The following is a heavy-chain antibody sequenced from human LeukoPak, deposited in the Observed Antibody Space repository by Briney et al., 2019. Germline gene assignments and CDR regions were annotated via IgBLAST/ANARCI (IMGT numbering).Heavy chain of an antibody. J-gene: IGHJ4*02. CDR1: GYTLTELS. D-gene: IGHD6-19*01. Sequence: ASVKVSCKVSGYTLTELSMHWVRQAPGKGLEWMGGFDPEDGETIYAQKFQGRVTMTEDTSTDTAYMELSSLRSEDTAVYYCAKGSESSGWSGTYDYWGQGTLVTVSS. CDR3: AKGSESSGWSGTYDY. V-gene: IGHV1-24*01. CDR2: FDPEDGET.